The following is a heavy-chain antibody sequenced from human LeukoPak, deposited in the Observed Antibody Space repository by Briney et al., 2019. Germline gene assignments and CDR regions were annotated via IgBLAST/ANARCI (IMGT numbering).Heavy chain of an antibody. Sequence: PGGTLRLSCAASGSTFSSYGMSWVRQAPGKGLEWVSAISGSGGSTYYADSVKGRFTISRDNSKNTLYLQMNSLRAEDTAVYYCAKDLYYYDSSGYQYYFDYWGQGTLVTVSS. V-gene: IGHV3-23*01. J-gene: IGHJ4*02. CDR2: ISGSGGST. CDR1: GSTFSSYG. D-gene: IGHD3-22*01. CDR3: AKDLYYYDSSGYQYYFDY.